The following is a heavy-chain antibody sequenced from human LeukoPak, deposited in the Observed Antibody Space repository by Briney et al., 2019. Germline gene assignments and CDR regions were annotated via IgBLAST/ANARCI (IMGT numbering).Heavy chain of an antibody. CDR3: AKDFGWYGYSSSSWGSHYFDY. CDR1: GFTFSSYA. CDR2: ISGSWCST. D-gene: IGHD6-6*01. Sequence: GGSLTLSCAASGFTFSSYAMSWVRHAPGKGLEWVSAISGSWCSTYYGDSVKARFTIPRDNSKNTLDLQINSLRAEDTAVYYCAKDFGWYGYSSSSWGSHYFDYCGQGTLVTVSS. V-gene: IGHV3-23*01. J-gene: IGHJ4*02.